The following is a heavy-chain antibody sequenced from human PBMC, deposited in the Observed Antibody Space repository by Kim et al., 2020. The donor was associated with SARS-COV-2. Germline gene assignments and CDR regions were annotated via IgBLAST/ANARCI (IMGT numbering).Heavy chain of an antibody. V-gene: IGHV1-18*01. D-gene: IGHD3-10*01. CDR3: ARRLITMVRGASDFDY. J-gene: IGHJ4*02. Sequence: KLQGRVTMTTDTSTSTAYMELRSLRSDDTAVYYCARRLITMVRGASDFDYWGQGTLVTVSS.